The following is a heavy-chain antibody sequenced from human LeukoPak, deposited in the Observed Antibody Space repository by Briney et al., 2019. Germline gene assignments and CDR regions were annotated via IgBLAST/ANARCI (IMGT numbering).Heavy chain of an antibody. J-gene: IGHJ5*02. V-gene: IGHV4-34*01. CDR1: GGSFSGYY. D-gene: IGHD3-3*01. CDR3: ARVRGYDFWSGYSKSFDP. CDR2: INHSGST. Sequence: SETLSLTCAVYGGSFSGYYWSWIRQPPGKGLEWIGEINHSGSTNYNPSLKSRVTISVDTSKNQFSLKLSSVTAADTAVYYCARVRGYDFWSGYSKSFDPWGQGTLVTVSS.